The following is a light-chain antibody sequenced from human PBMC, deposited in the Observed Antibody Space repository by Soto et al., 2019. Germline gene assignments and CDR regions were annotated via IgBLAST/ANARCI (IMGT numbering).Light chain of an antibody. CDR1: SSDVGNYNY. J-gene: IGLJ3*02. CDR3: SSYAGSNTWV. Sequence: QSVLTQPPSASGSPGQSVTISCTGTSSDVGNYNYVSWYQQHPGKAPKVIIYEVNKWPSGVPDRFSGSKSGNTASLTVSGLQVEDEADYYCSSYAGSNTWVFGGGTKLTVL. CDR2: EVN. V-gene: IGLV2-8*01.